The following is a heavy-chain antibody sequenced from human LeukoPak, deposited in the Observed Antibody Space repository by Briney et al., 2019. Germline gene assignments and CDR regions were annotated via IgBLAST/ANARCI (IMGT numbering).Heavy chain of an antibody. V-gene: IGHV3-7*01. J-gene: IGHJ4*02. CDR2: IKEDGSER. Sequence: GGSLRLSCAVSGFTFRSYWMSWVRQAPGKGLEWVANIKEDGSERYYVDSVKGRFTISRDNAKNSLYPQMNSLRAEDTAVYYCASHRDYYDSSGLCAFDYWGQGTLVTVSS. D-gene: IGHD3-22*01. CDR1: GFTFRSYW. CDR3: ASHRDYYDSSGLCAFDY.